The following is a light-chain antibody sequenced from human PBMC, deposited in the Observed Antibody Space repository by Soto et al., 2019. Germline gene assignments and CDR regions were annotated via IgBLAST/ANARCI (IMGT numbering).Light chain of an antibody. CDR1: QSISRY. CDR2: AIS. J-gene: IGKJ1*01. V-gene: IGKV1-39*01. CDR3: QQSHGT. Sequence: DIQMTQSPSSLSASVGDRVTITCRASQSISRYFSWYQQKPGKIPKLLIYAISELQSGVPSRFSGSGSGTDFTLTISSLQPEDFATYYCQQSHGTFGQGTKVEIK.